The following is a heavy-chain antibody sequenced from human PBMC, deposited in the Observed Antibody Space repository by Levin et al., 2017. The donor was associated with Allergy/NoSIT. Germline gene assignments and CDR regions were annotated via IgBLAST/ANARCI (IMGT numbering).Heavy chain of an antibody. D-gene: IGHD4-17*01. CDR1: GFTFSNAW. V-gene: IGHV3-15*01. CDR3: TTAPTSTGTYYYYGMDV. J-gene: IGHJ6*02. Sequence: GGSLRLSCAASGFTFSNAWMSWVRQAPGKGLEWVGRIKSKTDGGTTDYAAPVKGRFTISRDDSKNTLYLQMNSLKTEDTAVYYCTTAPTSTGTYYYYGMDVWGQGTTVTVSS. CDR2: IKSKTDGGTT.